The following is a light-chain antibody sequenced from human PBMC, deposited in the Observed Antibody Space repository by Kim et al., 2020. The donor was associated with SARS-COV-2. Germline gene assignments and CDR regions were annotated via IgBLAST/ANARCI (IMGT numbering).Light chain of an antibody. V-gene: IGKV3-20*01. CDR1: QSVSSSY. CDR2: GAS. Sequence: EIVLTQSPGTLSLSPGERATLSCRASQSVSSSYLAWYQQKPGQAPRLLIHGASSRATGIPDRFSGSGSGTDFTLTISSLQPEDFAVYYCQQYCSWPWTFGQGTKVDIK. CDR3: QQYCSWPWT. J-gene: IGKJ1*01.